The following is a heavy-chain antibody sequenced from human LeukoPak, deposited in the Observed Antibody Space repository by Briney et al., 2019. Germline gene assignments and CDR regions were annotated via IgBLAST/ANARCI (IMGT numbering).Heavy chain of an antibody. CDR2: ISSSSSYI. CDR1: GFTFSSYS. J-gene: IGHJ3*02. Sequence: GGSLRLSCAASGFTFSSYSMNWVRQAPGKGLEWVSSISSSSSYIYYADSVKGRFTISRDNARNSLYLQMNSLRAEDTAVYYCARGVFNAFDIWGQGTMVTVSS. V-gene: IGHV3-21*01. D-gene: IGHD3-10*02. CDR3: ARGVFNAFDI.